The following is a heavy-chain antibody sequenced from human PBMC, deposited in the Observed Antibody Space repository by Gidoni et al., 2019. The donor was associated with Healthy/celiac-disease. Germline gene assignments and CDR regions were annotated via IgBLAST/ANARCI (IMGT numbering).Heavy chain of an antibody. CDR2: ISSSSSYI. Sequence: EVQLVESGGGLVKPGGSLRLSCAASGFTFSSYSMNWVRQAPGKGLEWVSSISSSSSYIYYADSVKGRFTISRDNAKNSLYLQMNSLRAEDTAVYYCASAILTGYYNCDYWGQGTLVTVSS. V-gene: IGHV3-21*01. D-gene: IGHD3-9*01. CDR1: GFTFSSYS. J-gene: IGHJ4*02. CDR3: ASAILTGYYNCDY.